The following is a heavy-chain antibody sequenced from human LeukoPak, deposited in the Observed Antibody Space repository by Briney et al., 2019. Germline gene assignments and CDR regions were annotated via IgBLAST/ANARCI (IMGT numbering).Heavy chain of an antibody. J-gene: IGHJ4*02. D-gene: IGHD3-10*01. CDR1: GFTFSNAW. Sequence: GGSLRLSCAASGFTFSNAWMSCVRQPPGKGLEWVGRIKSKTDGGTTDYAAPVKGRFTISRDDSKNTLYLQMNSLKTEDTAVYYCTTDISLWFGEYHDYWGQGALVTVSS. CDR2: IKSKTDGGTT. V-gene: IGHV3-15*01. CDR3: TTDISLWFGEYHDY.